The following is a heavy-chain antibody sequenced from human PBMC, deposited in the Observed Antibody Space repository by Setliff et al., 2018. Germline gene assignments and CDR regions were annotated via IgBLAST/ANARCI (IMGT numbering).Heavy chain of an antibody. J-gene: IGHJ5*02. CDR1: GGTFSSYA. CDR2: IIPIFGTA. D-gene: IGHD5-18*01. Sequence: ASVKVSCKASGGTFSSYAISWVRQAPGQGLEWMGGIIPIFGTANYAQKFQGRVTITTDESASTAYMELSSLRSEDTAVYYCARDLKVDTAMVEYNWFDPWGQGTLVTVSS. V-gene: IGHV1-69*05. CDR3: ARDLKVDTAMVEYNWFDP.